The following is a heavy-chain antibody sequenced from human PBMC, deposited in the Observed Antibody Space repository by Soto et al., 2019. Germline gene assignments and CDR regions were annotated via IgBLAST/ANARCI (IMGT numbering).Heavy chain of an antibody. CDR1: GFTFSSYS. V-gene: IGHV3-48*01. CDR3: ARGGGGSRPLWGLSDP. J-gene: IGHJ5*02. CDR2: ISSSSSTI. Sequence: GGSLRLSCAASGFTFSSYSMNWVRQAPGKGLEWVSYISSSSSTIYYADSVKGRFTISRDNAKNSLYLQMNSLRAEDTAVYYCARGGGGSRPLWGLSDPWGQGTLVTVSS. D-gene: IGHD3-16*01.